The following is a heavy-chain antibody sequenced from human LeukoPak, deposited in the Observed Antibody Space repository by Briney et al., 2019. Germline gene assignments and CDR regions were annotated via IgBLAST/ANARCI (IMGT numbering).Heavy chain of an antibody. CDR1: GGSFSGYY. D-gene: IGHD3-3*01. CDR2: INHSGST. V-gene: IGHV4-34*09. Sequence: SETLSLTCAVYGGSFSGYYWSWIRQPPGKGLEWNGEINHSGSTYYNPSLKSRVTISADTSKNQFSLKLSSMTAADTAVYYCARDRIGNDFWSGLTPGAFDIWGQGTMVTVSS. CDR3: ARDRIGNDFWSGLTPGAFDI. J-gene: IGHJ3*02.